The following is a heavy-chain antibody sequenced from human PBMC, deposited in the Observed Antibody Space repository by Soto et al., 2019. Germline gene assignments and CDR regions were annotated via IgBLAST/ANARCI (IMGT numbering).Heavy chain of an antibody. CDR2: ISYSGSNK. CDR1: GFTFSSYA. V-gene: IGHV3-30-3*01. D-gene: IGHD2-15*01. Sequence: PGGSLRLSCAASGFTFSSYAMSWVRQAPGKGLEWVAVISYSGSNKAYVDSVKGRFTISRDNSKNTLYLQMNSLRAEDTAVYYCARVRLSCSGGSCYPSYYFDYWGQGTLVTVSS. CDR3: ARVRLSCSGGSCYPSYYFDY. J-gene: IGHJ4*02.